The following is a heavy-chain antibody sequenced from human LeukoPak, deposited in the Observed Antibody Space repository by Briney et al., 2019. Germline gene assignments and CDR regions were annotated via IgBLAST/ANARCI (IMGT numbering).Heavy chain of an antibody. CDR1: GYSISSGYY. J-gene: IGHJ4*02. CDR2: IYHSGST. Sequence: PSETLSLTCTVSGYSISSGYYWGWIRQPPGKGLEWIGSIYHSGSTYYNPSLKSRVTISVDTSKNQFSLKLSSVTAADTAVYYCARVLSSGIVVGPAAILDYWGQGTPVTVSS. V-gene: IGHV4-38-2*02. D-gene: IGHD2-2*01. CDR3: ARVLSSGIVVGPAAILDY.